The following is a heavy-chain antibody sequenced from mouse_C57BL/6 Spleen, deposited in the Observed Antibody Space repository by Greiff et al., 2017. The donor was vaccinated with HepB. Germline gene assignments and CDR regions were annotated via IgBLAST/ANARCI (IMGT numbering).Heavy chain of an antibody. V-gene: IGHV1-64*01. J-gene: IGHJ2*01. CDR2: IHPNSGST. CDR3: ASQREGYSNYFDY. D-gene: IGHD2-5*01. CDR1: GYTFTSYW. Sequence: QVQLQQSGAELVKPGASVKLSCKASGYTFTSYWMHWVKQRPGQGLEWIGMIHPNSGSTNYNEKFKSKATLTVDKSSSTAYMQLSSLTSEDSSVYYCASQREGYSNYFDYWGQGTTLTVSS.